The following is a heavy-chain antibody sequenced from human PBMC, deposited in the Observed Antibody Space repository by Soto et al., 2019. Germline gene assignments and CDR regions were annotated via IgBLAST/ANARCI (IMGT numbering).Heavy chain of an antibody. J-gene: IGHJ4*02. CDR1: GGSISSYY. D-gene: IGHD5-18*01. CDR3: ARGDTYFDY. V-gene: IGHV4-59*01. CDR2: IYYSGST. Sequence: QVQLQESGPGLVKPSETLSLTCTVSGGSISSYYGSWIRQPPGKGLEWIGYIYYSGSTNYNPSLKSRVTISVDTSKNQFSLKLTSVTAADTAVYYCARGDTYFDYWGQGTLVTVSS.